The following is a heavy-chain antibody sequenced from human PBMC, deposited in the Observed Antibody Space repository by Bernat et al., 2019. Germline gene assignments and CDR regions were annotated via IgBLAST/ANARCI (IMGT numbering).Heavy chain of an antibody. J-gene: IGHJ4*02. Sequence: EVQLVESGGGLVKPGGSLRLSCAASGFTFSSYTMNWVRQAPGNGLEWVSSISSGSSYIYYADSVKGRFTISRDNAKNSLYLQMNSLRAEDTAVYYCARDLEYSGYDFDYWGQGTLVTVSS. D-gene: IGHD5-12*01. CDR3: ARDLEYSGYDFDY. CDR1: GFTFSSYT. CDR2: ISSGSSYI. V-gene: IGHV3-21*02.